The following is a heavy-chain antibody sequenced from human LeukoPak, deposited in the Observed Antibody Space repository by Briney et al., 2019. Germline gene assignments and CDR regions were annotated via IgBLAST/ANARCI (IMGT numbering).Heavy chain of an antibody. CDR2: IFYSGST. Sequence: PPETLSLTCTVSGGSITSYYWSWIRQPPGKGLEWIEYIFYSGSTNYNPSLKSRVTISVDTSKSQFSLNLSSVTAADTAMYYCARHGRNSGAPNYWGQGTLVTVSS. D-gene: IGHD6-19*01. CDR3: ARHGRNSGAPNY. V-gene: IGHV4-59*08. J-gene: IGHJ4*02. CDR1: GGSITSYY.